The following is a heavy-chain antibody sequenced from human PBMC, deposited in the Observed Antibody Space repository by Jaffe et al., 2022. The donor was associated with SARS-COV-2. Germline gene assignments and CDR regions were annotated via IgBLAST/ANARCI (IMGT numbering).Heavy chain of an antibody. Sequence: EVQLLESGGGLVQPGGSLRLSCAASGFTFSSYAMSWVRQAPGKGLEWVSAISGSGGSTYYADSVKGRFTISRDNSKNTLYLQMNSLRAEDTAVYYCAGGVIVHFAFDPWGQGTLVTVSS. CDR1: GFTFSSYA. V-gene: IGHV3-23*01. D-gene: IGHD3-16*02. CDR3: AGGVIVHFAFDP. J-gene: IGHJ5*02. CDR2: ISGSGGST.